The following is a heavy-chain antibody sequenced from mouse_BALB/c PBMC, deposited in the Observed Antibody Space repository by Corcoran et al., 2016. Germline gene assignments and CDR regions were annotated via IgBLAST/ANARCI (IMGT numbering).Heavy chain of an antibody. Sequence: QIQLVQSGPELKKPGETVKISCKASGYTFTNYGMNWVKQAPGKGLKWMGWINTYTGEPTYADDFKGRFAFSLETSASTAYLQINNLKNEDTATYFWASSGTRAMDYWGQGTSVTVFS. V-gene: IGHV9-3-1*01. CDR3: ASSGTRAMDY. J-gene: IGHJ4*01. CDR2: INTYTGEP. D-gene: IGHD4-1*01. CDR1: GYTFTNYG.